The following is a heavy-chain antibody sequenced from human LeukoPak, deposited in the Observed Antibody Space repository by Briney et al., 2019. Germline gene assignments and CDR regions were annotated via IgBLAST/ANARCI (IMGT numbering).Heavy chain of an antibody. V-gene: IGHV4-59*01. Sequence: SETLSLTCTVSGVSISSYYWSWIPQPPGKGLEWSGYIYYRGSTNYNPSLKSRVTISVDTSKNQFSLKLNSVTAADTAVYYCGRVSGYDWESFYDYWGQGTLVTVSS. CDR2: IYYRGST. CDR1: GVSISSYY. J-gene: IGHJ4*02. D-gene: IGHD5-12*01. CDR3: GRVSGYDWESFYDY.